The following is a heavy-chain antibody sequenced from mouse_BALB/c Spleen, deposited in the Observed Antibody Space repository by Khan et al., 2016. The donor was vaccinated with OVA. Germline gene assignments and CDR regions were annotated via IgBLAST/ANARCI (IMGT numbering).Heavy chain of an antibody. Sequence: VQLQQSGPELVKPGASVKMSCKASGYTFTSYVIHWVKQKPGQGLEWIGYIYPYNDDTKSNEKFKGKATLTSDKSSSTAYMELRSLTSEDSAVYYCARNYRYDVYFDYWGQGTTLTGSS. D-gene: IGHD2-14*01. CDR3: ARNYRYDVYFDY. CDR2: IYPYNDDT. CDR1: GYTFTSYV. J-gene: IGHJ2*01. V-gene: IGHV1S136*01.